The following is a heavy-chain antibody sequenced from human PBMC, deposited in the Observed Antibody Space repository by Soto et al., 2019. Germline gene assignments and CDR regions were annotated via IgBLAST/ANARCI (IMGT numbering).Heavy chain of an antibody. CDR2: IYYSGST. CDR1: GGSISSGGYY. CDR3: ARDADGSFDY. D-gene: IGHD3-22*01. J-gene: IGHJ4*02. V-gene: IGHV4-31*03. Sequence: QVQLQESGPGLVKPSQTLSLTCTVSGGSISSGGYYWSWIRQHPGKGLERIGYIYYSGSTYYNPSLKSRVTISLDTTKTRFSLKLSSVTAADAAVYYCARDADGSFDYWGQGTLVTVSS.